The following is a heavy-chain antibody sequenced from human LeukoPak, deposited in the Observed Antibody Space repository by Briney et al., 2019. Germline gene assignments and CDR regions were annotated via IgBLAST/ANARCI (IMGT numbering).Heavy chain of an antibody. J-gene: IGHJ5*01. Sequence: GGSLRLSCAASEXTFSNYAMNWVRQAPGKGREWVSGISGGGGSTYYADSVKGRFTISGDNSKNTLYLQMDSLRAEDTAVYYCARDSNYHPDSWGQGTLVTVSS. D-gene: IGHD1-1*01. CDR1: EXTFSNYA. CDR2: ISGGGGST. V-gene: IGHV3-23*01. CDR3: ARDSNYHPDS.